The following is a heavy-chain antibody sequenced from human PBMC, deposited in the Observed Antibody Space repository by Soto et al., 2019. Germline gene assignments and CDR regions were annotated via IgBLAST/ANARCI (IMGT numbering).Heavy chain of an antibody. J-gene: IGHJ4*02. CDR3: MQTTGWPGFDF. D-gene: IGHD6-19*01. Sequence: EVQLVESGGGLIQPGGSLRLSCAASGFTVSSKYMTWVRQAPGKGLEWVSVIYGGGTTYYADSVKGRFTISRDNSKNTLYRQMNSLRAEDTAVNYCMQTTGWPGFDFWGQGTLVTVSS. CDR1: GFTVSSKY. V-gene: IGHV3-53*01. CDR2: IYGGGTT.